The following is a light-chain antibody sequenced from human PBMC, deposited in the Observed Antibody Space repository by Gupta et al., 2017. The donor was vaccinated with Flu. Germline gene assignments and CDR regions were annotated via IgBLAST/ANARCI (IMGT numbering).Light chain of an antibody. CDR1: QNLVYDSTQRKY. CDR3: QQYYYTPIT. J-gene: IGKJ5*01. V-gene: IGKV4-1*01. Sequence: KCRSRQNLVYDSTQRKYLAWDQQKPGQPPKLLIFWASTRESGVPDRFSGGGSGTDFTLTINSLQAEDVAVYYCQQYYYTPITFGQGTRLEIK. CDR2: WAS.